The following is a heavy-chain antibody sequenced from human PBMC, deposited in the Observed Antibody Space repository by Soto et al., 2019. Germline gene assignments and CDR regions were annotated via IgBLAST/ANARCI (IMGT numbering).Heavy chain of an antibody. CDR2: IYYSGST. CDR3: ARPYYGENWFDP. CDR1: GGSISSSSYY. Sequence: QLQLQESGPGLVKPSETLSLTCTVSGGSISSSSYYWGWIRQPPGKGLEWIGSIYYSGSTYYNPSLKSRVTISVDTSKNQFSLKLSSVTAADTAVYYCARPYYGENWFDPWGQGTLVTVSS. V-gene: IGHV4-39*01. D-gene: IGHD4-17*01. J-gene: IGHJ5*02.